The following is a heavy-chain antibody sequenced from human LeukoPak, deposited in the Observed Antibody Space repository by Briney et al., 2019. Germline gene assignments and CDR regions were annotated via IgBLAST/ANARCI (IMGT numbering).Heavy chain of an antibody. J-gene: IGHJ4*02. D-gene: IGHD5-18*01. V-gene: IGHV3-30-3*01. CDR3: VRAIQLWSPFDY. CDR1: GFTFSSYA. CDR2: ISSRGSNK. Sequence: PGGSLRLSCSASGFTFSSYAIHWVRQAPGKGLELVAVISSRGSNKYYPDSVKGRFTISRDNSKNTLYLQMNSLRAEDTSMYYCVRAIQLWSPFDYWGQGTLVTVSS.